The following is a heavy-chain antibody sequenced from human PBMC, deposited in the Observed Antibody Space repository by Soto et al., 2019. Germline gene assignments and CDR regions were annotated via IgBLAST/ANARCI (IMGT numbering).Heavy chain of an antibody. CDR1: GFTFSVYG. CDR2: ISHEGSSK. CDR3: ARDLAWKRGKVGRYYYGMDV. J-gene: IGHJ6*02. V-gene: IGHV3-30*03. D-gene: IGHD1-1*01. Sequence: PGGSLRLSCAASGFTFSVYGMHRVRQAPGKGLEWVAFISHEGSSKHYGDSVQGRFTISRDKARNTVDLQMDSLRVEYTAVYYCARDLAWKRGKVGRYYYGMDVWAQGTTVTVSS.